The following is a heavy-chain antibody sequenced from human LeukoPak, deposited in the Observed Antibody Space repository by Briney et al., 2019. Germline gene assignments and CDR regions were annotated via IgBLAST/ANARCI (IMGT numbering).Heavy chain of an antibody. J-gene: IGHJ2*01. CDR3: ARSFRSYFDDGYFDL. Sequence: SETLSLTCTVSGYAISSGYFWGWIRQPPGKGLEWIAAIYHSGTTYYNPSLESRVTISVDTSKNQFSLELSSVTAADTAVYYCARSFRSYFDDGYFDLWGRGTLVTVSS. V-gene: IGHV4-38-2*02. D-gene: IGHD3-9*01. CDR2: IYHSGTT. CDR1: GYAISSGYF.